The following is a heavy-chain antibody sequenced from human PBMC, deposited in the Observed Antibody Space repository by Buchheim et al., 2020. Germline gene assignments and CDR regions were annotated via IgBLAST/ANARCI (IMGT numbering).Heavy chain of an antibody. D-gene: IGHD6-13*01. CDR3: AAIATDVSRWFDA. Sequence: QVQLQESGPGLVKPSETLSLTCTVSGDPLSSYNYFWGWIRQPPGKGLDWIGYIHYSGSTYYSPSLQSRITMSVDNSKNQFSLNVNSVTAADTAVYYCAAIATDVSRWFDAWGQGTL. V-gene: IGHV4-39*01. CDR1: GDPLSSYNYF. CDR2: IHYSGST. J-gene: IGHJ5*02.